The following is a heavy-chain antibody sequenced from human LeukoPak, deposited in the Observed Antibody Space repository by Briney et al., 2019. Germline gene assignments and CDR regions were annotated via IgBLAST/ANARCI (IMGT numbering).Heavy chain of an antibody. D-gene: IGHD6-6*01. CDR1: GFTVSSNY. J-gene: IGHJ6*03. CDR2: IYSGGST. Sequence: GGSLRLSCAASGFTVSSNYMSWVRQAPGKGLEWVSVIYSGGSTYYADSVKGRYTISRDNSKNTLYLQMNSLRAEDTAVYYCARGYSSSSTYYYYYMDVWGKGTTVTVSS. V-gene: IGHV3-53*01. CDR3: ARGYSSSSTYYYYYMDV.